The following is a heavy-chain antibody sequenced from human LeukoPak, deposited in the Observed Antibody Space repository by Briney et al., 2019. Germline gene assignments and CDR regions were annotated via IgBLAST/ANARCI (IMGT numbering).Heavy chain of an antibody. D-gene: IGHD2-2*01. CDR2: IYTGGST. V-gene: IGHV4-4*07. J-gene: IGHJ6*03. CDR3: ARDAQPYQMLFFYMDV. Sequence: SETLSLTCTVSGGSISSYSWSWIRQPAGKGLEWIGRIYTGGSTSYNPSLQSRVTMSVDTSKNQFSLKLSSVTAADMAVYYCARDAQPYQMLFFYMDVWGKGTTVIVSS. CDR1: GGSISSYS.